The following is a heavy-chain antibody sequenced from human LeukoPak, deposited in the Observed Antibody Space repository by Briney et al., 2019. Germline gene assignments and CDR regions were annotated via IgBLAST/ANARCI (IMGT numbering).Heavy chain of an antibody. CDR2: ISPTGAGT. V-gene: IGHV3-23*01. CDR1: GFTFNGCA. D-gene: IGHD2-2*02. Sequence: GGSLRLSCAASGFTFNGCAMSWVRQAPGKGLEWVSTISPTGAGTYCADSVKGLFTISRGNSKNTLYLEMNSLRAEDTAVYYCAKYTERAFDVWGQGTTVTVSS. J-gene: IGHJ3*01. CDR3: AKYTERAFDV.